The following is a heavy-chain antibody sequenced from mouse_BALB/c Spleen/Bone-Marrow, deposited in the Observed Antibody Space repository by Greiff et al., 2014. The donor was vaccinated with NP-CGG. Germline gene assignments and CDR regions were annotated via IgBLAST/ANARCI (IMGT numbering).Heavy chain of an antibody. CDR1: GYTFTSYW. D-gene: IGHD1-1*01. V-gene: IGHV1S41*01. J-gene: IGHJ4*01. CDR3: ARSYYVSSPYAMDY. Sequence: DLVKPGASVKLSCKASGYTFTSYWINWVKQRPGQGLEWIGRIAPESGNIYYNEMFKVKATLTVDASSSTAYIQLSSLSSEDSAVYFCARSYYVSSPYAMDYWGQGTSVTVSS. CDR2: IAPESGNI.